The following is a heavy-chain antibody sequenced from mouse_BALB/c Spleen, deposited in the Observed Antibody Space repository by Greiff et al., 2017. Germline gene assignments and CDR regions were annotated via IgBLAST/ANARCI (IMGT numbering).Heavy chain of an antibody. CDR3: ARGTMITTTGAWFAY. V-gene: IGHV1-18*01. D-gene: IGHD2-4*01. CDR2: INPNNGGT. CDR1: GYTFTEYT. Sequence: EVKVVESGPELVKPGASVKISCKTSGYTFTEYTMHWVKQSHGKSLEWIGGINPNNGGTSYNQKFKGKATLTVDKSSSTAYMELRSLTSEDSAVYYCARGTMITTTGAWFAYWGQGTLVTVSA. J-gene: IGHJ3*01.